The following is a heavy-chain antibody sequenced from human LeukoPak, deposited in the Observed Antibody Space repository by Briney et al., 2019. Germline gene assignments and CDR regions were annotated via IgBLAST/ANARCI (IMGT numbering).Heavy chain of an antibody. CDR3: AKDLLPGSYQPFDY. Sequence: ASVKVSCKASGYTFTGYYMHWVRQAPGQGLEWMGWINPNSGGTNYAQKFQGRVTMTRDTSISTAYMELSRLRSDDTAVYYCAKDLLPGSYQPFDYWGQGTLVTVSS. CDR1: GYTFTGYY. CDR2: INPNSGGT. V-gene: IGHV1-2*02. J-gene: IGHJ4*02. D-gene: IGHD1-26*01.